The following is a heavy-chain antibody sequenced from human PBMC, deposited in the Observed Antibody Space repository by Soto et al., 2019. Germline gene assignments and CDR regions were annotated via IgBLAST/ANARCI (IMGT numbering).Heavy chain of an antibody. D-gene: IGHD2-15*01. CDR1: GFTFGSYW. J-gene: IGHJ4*02. Sequence: EVQLVESGGDLVQPGGSLRLSCAASGFTFGSYWMHWVRQDPEKGLVWVSRINGDGISTSYADSVKGRFTISRDNAKDTLYLHMNSLGAEDTAVYYCARISKGTYCRGGNCYSDYWGQGTLVTVSS. V-gene: IGHV3-74*01. CDR3: ARISKGTYCRGGNCYSDY. CDR2: INGDGIST.